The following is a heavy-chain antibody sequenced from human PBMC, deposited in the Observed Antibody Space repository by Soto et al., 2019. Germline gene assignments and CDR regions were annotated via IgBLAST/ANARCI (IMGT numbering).Heavy chain of an antibody. Sequence: ASVKVSCKASGYTFISYGISWVRQAPGQGLERMGWISAYNGNTNYAQKLQGRVTMTTDTSTSTAYMELRSLRSDDTAVYYCARVKTSGFHNWFDPWGQGTLVTVSS. D-gene: IGHD3-22*01. J-gene: IGHJ5*02. CDR3: ARVKTSGFHNWFDP. CDR2: ISAYNGNT. CDR1: GYTFISYG. V-gene: IGHV1-18*01.